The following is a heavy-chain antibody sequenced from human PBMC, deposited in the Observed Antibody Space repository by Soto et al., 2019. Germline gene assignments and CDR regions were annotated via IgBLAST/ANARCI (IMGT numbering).Heavy chain of an antibody. CDR2: IRCDGGSI. J-gene: IGHJ4*02. V-gene: IGHV3-9*01. Sequence: EVQLVESGGGVVQPGRSLRLSCAASGFTFDDYGMHWVRQAPGKGLEWVAGIRCDGGSIGYADSVKGRFTISRDNSKNSLYLQMNSLRAEDTAVYYCAKGTSHDYGYYSLPFDCWGKGTLVTVSS. CDR3: AKGTSHDYGYYSLPFDC. CDR1: GFTFDDYG. D-gene: IGHD4-17*01.